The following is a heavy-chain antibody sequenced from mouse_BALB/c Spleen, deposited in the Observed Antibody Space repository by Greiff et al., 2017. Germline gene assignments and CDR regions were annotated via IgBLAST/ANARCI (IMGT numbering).Heavy chain of an antibody. CDR2: IYPGDGDT. V-gene: IGHV1-87*01. CDR3: AREDYGNYGFAY. J-gene: IGHJ3*01. D-gene: IGHD2-1*01. CDR1: GYTFTSYW. Sequence: QVQLQQSGAELARPGASVKLSCKASGYTFTSYWMQWVKQRPGQGLEWIGAIYPGDGDTRYTQKFKGKATLTADKSSSTAYMQLSSLASEDSAVYYCAREDYGNYGFAYWGQGTLVTVSA.